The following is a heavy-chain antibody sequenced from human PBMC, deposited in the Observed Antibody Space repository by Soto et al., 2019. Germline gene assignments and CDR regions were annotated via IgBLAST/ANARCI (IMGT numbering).Heavy chain of an antibody. D-gene: IGHD2-2*01. Sequence: GGSLRLSCAASGFTFSDYYMTWIRQAPGKGLEWLSYITSSGSTIYYADSVKGRFTISRDNAKNSLYLQMNSLRAEDTAVYYCARGGLDCSSSTCYPFYYWGQGTLVTVSS. CDR3: ARGGLDCSSSTCYPFYY. J-gene: IGHJ4*02. V-gene: IGHV3-11*01. CDR2: ITSSGSTI. CDR1: GFTFSDYY.